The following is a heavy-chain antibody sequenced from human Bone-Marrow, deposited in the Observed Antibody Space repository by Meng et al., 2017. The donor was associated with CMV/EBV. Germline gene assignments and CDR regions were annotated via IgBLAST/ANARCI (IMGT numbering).Heavy chain of an antibody. CDR2: ISPSGGNT. D-gene: IGHD3-10*02. Sequence: GESLKISCAASGFTFSSYAMSWVRQAPRKGLEWVSTISPSGGNTYYADSVKGRFTISRDNSKNTLYMEMNSLRLEDTAVYYCAKDSPLFGSNTPYFDSWGQGTLVTVSS. V-gene: IGHV3-23*01. CDR3: AKDSPLFGSNTPYFDS. J-gene: IGHJ4*02. CDR1: GFTFSSYA.